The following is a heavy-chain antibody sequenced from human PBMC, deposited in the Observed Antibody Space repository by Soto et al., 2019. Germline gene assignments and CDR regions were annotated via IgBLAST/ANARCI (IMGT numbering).Heavy chain of an antibody. CDR1: GFTFSSYA. CDR2: ISGSGGST. V-gene: IGHV3-23*01. CDR3: ANEDSSGYYYLPDIDY. J-gene: IGHJ4*02. D-gene: IGHD3-22*01. Sequence: PGGSLRLSCAASGFTFSSYAMSWVRQAPGKWLGWVSAISGSGGSTYYADSVKGRFTISRDNSKNTLYLEMNSLRAEDTAVYYCANEDSSGYYYLPDIDYWGQGXPVTVYS.